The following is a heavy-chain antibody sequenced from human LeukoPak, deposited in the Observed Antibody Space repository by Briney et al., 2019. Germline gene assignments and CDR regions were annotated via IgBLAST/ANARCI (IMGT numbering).Heavy chain of an antibody. Sequence: KPSETLSLTCAVYGGSFSGYYWSWIRQPPGKGLEWIGEINHSGSTNYNPSLKSRVTISVDTSKNQFSLKLSSVTAADTAVYYCARSVVVPAANFDYWGQGTLVTVSS. CDR2: INHSGST. J-gene: IGHJ4*02. D-gene: IGHD2-2*01. CDR1: GGSFSGYY. V-gene: IGHV4-34*01. CDR3: ARSVVVPAANFDY.